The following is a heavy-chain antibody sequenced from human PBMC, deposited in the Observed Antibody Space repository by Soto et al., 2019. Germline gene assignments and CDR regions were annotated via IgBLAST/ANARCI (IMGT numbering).Heavy chain of an antibody. D-gene: IGHD2-15*01. Sequence: QVQLVQSGAEVKKPGASVKVSCKASGYTFTSYGISWVRQAPGQGLEWMGWISAYNGNTNYAQKLQGRVTMTTDTXTXXAYIELRSLSSDHTAVYYCASDIVCGPAASDGFAPWGQGTLVTVSS. V-gene: IGHV1-18*01. CDR2: ISAYNGNT. CDR3: ASDIVCGPAASDGFAP. CDR1: GYTFTSYG. J-gene: IGHJ5*02.